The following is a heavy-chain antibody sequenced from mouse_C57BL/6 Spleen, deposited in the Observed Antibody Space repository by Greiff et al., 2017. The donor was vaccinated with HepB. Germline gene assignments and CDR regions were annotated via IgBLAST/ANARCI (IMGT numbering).Heavy chain of an antibody. Sequence: EVQLKESGAELVRPGASVKLSCTASGFNIKDDYMHWVKQRPEQGLEWIGWIDPENGDTEYASKFQGKATITADTASNTAYLQLSSLTSEDTAVYYCTTRYSAWFAYWGQGTLVTVSA. V-gene: IGHV14-4*01. CDR3: TTRYSAWFAY. CDR1: GFNIKDDY. CDR2: IDPENGDT. D-gene: IGHD1-1*01. J-gene: IGHJ3*01.